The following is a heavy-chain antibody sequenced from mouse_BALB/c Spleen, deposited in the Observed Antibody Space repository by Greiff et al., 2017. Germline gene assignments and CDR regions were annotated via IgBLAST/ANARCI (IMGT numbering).Heavy chain of an antibody. D-gene: IGHD2-1*01. CDR1: GFTFSSYT. V-gene: IGHV5-12-2*01. CDR3: ARYGNYLDY. Sequence: EVKLMESGGGLVQPGGSLKLSCAASGFTFSSYTMSWVRQTPEKRLEWVAYISNGGGSTYYPDTVKGRFTISRDNAKNTLYLQMSSLKSEDTAMYYCARYGNYLDYWGQGTTLTVSS. J-gene: IGHJ2*01. CDR2: ISNGGGST.